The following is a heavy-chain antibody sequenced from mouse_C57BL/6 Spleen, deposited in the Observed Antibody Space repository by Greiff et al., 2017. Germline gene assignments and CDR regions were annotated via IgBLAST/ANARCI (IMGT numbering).Heavy chain of an antibody. CDR2: IYPGDGDT. CDR1: GYAFSSYW. CDR3: ARQDYYCGSRPYFDV. D-gene: IGHD1-1*01. Sequence: LQESGAELVKPGASVKISCKASGYAFSSYWMNWVKQRPGEGLEWIGQIYPGDGDTNYNGKFKGKATLTADKSSSTAYMQLRSLTSEDSAVYFCARQDYYCGSRPYFDVWGTGTTVTVSS. J-gene: IGHJ1*03. V-gene: IGHV1-80*01.